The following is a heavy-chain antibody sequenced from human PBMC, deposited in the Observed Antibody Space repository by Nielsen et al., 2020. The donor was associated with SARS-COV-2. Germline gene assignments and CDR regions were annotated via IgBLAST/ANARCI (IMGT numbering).Heavy chain of an antibody. CDR1: GGTFSSYA. J-gene: IGHJ2*01. Sequence: SVKVSCKASGGTFSSYAISWVRQAPGQGLEWMGGIIPIFGTANYAQKFQGRVTITADESTSTAYMELSSLRSEDTAVYYCAGTDNREGWYFDLWGRGTLVTVSS. D-gene: IGHD2/OR15-2a*01. CDR3: AGTDNREGWYFDL. V-gene: IGHV1-69*13. CDR2: IIPIFGTA.